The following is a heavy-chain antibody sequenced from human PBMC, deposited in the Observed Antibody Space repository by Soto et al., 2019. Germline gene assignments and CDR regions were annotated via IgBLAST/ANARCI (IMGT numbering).Heavy chain of an antibody. V-gene: IGHV3-23*01. CDR2: ISGSGGST. D-gene: IGHD6-13*01. CDR1: GFTFSSYA. J-gene: IGHJ5*02. Sequence: VGSLRLSCAASGFTFSSYAMSWVRQAPGKGLEWVSAISGSGGSTYYADSVKGRFTISRDNSKNTLYLQMNSLRAEDTAVYYCAKDLGAAAGTINWFDPWGQGTLVTVSS. CDR3: AKDLGAAAGTINWFDP.